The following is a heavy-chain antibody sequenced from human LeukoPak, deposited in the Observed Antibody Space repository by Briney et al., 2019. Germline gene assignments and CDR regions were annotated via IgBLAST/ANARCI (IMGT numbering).Heavy chain of an antibody. J-gene: IGHJ4*02. CDR3: AKAYLDSGCLIDY. Sequence: PGGSLRLPCGPSGIPFSSHAMTWARHAPGKGLEWVAAIRGKGDTTQYVAPVTGRFTISSVNSTITLYLQINGLSAHDTAVYYCAKAYLDSGCLIDYWGQGTLVTVSS. D-gene: IGHD6-19*01. CDR1: GIPFSSHA. V-gene: IGHV3-23*01. CDR2: IRGKGDTT.